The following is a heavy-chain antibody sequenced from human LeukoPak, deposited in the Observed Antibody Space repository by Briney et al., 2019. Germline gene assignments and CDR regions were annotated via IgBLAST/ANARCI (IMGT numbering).Heavy chain of an antibody. V-gene: IGHV3-30-3*01. CDR1: GFTFSSYA. J-gene: IGHJ4*02. CDR3: ARDQYYDSSGYGYYFDY. CDR2: ISYDGSNK. D-gene: IGHD3-22*01. Sequence: GGSLRLSCAASGFTFSSYAMHWVRQAPGKGLEWVAVISYDGSNKYYADSVKGRFTISRDNSKNTLYLQMNSLRAEDTAVYYCARDQYYDSSGYGYYFDYWGQGTLVTVSS.